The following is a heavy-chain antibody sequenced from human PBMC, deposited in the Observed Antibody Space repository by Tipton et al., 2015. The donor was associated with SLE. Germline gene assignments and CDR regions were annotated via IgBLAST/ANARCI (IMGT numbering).Heavy chain of an antibody. Sequence: LRLSCAASGFTFSSYSMNWVRQPPGKGLEWIGEINHSGSTNYNPSLKSRVTISVDTSKNQFSLKLSSVTAADTAVYYCARLSLKLTGDEWYFDLWGRGTLVTVSS. J-gene: IGHJ2*01. V-gene: IGHV4-34*01. CDR1: GFTFSSYS. D-gene: IGHD7-27*01. CDR3: ARLSLKLTGDEWYFDL. CDR2: INHSGST.